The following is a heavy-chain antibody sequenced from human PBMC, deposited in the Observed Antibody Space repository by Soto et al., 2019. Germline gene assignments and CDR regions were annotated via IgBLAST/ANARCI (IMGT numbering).Heavy chain of an antibody. CDR1: XFTVNSHV. Sequence: SLRLSCAASXFTVNSHVMSWVRQAPGKGLEWVSSISGSGDGTYYGDSVKGRFTISRDSSSSTVYLEMKNLRGEDTAVYFCTRSRGFGGMDVWGQGTTVTVSS. D-gene: IGHD3-3*01. V-gene: IGHV3-23*01. CDR2: ISGSGDGT. J-gene: IGHJ6*02. CDR3: TRSRGFGGMDV.